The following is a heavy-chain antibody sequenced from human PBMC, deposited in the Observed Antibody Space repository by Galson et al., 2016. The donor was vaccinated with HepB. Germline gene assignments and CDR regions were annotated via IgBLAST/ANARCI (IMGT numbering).Heavy chain of an antibody. V-gene: IGHV1-18*01. CDR1: GYTFSTYG. J-gene: IGHJ5*02. CDR3: ALGYCSGGSCYRNWFDP. Sequence: SVKVSCKASGYTFSTYGINWVRQAPGQGLEWMGWISANNGNTHYAQKLQGRVTMTTDTSTSSVYMELRSLRSDDTAVYYCALGYCSGGSCYRNWFDPWGQGTLVTVSS. D-gene: IGHD2-15*01. CDR2: ISANNGNT.